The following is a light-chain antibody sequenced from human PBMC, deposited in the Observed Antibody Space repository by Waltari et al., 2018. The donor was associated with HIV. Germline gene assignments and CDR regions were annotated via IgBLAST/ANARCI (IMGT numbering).Light chain of an antibody. CDR1: RGHSSYA. Sequence: QLVLTQSPSASASLGASVNLTCPLSRGHSSYAIAWHQQQPEKGPRYLMKLNSDGSHSKGDGIPDRFSGSSSGAERYLTISSLQSDDEADYFCQTWGTGIVVFGGGTKLTVL. CDR2: LNSDGSH. V-gene: IGLV4-69*01. J-gene: IGLJ2*01. CDR3: QTWGTGIVV.